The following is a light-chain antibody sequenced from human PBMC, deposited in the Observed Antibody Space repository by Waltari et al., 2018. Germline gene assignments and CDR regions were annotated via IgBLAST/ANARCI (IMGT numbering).Light chain of an antibody. CDR2: AAS. V-gene: IGKV1-NL1*01. CDR3: QHYYSSPPT. J-gene: IGKJ2*01. CDR1: QGISNS. Sequence: DIQMTQSPYSLSAFVGDRVTITCRASQGISNSLAWYQQKPGKAPQLLVYAASTLHTGVPARFSGRGSGTIYTLAIASLQPEDFATYYCQHYYSSPPTFGQGTKLEI.